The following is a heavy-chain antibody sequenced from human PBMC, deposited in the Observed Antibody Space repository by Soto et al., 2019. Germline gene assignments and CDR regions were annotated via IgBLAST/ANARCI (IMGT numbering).Heavy chain of an antibody. CDR2: IDIGGNT. CDR1: GFSVTNNY. V-gene: IGHV3-66*01. Sequence: EVQVVESGGGLVQPGGSLRLSCAASGFSVTNNYMNWVRQAPGKGLEWVSIIDIGGNTYYADSVKDRFTISRDNSRNTRYLHMAGLRAEDTAVYYCARGRGSTGYLGREHYFDYWGQGTLVTVSP. D-gene: IGHD2-2*01. J-gene: IGHJ4*02. CDR3: ARGRGSTGYLGREHYFDY.